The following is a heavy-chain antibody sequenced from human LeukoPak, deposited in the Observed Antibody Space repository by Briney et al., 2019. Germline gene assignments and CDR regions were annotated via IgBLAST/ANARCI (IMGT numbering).Heavy chain of an antibody. CDR2: INHSGST. D-gene: IGHD4-23*01. CDR1: GGSFSGYY. V-gene: IGHV4-34*01. J-gene: IGHJ4*02. CDR3: ARGYYGGNSDY. Sequence: PSETLSLTCAVYGGSFSGYYWSWIRQPPGKGLEWIGEINHSGSTNYNPSLKSRVTISVDTSKNQFSLKLSSVTAADTAVYYCARGYYGGNSDYWGQGTLVTVSS.